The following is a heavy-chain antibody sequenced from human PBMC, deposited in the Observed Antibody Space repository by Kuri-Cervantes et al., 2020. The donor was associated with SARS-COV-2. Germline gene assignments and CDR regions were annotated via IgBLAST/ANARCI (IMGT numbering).Heavy chain of an antibody. D-gene: IGHD4-23*01. CDR3: ARSHTLYGGNSSPWDY. J-gene: IGHJ4*02. V-gene: IGHV1-18*04. Sequence: ASVKVSCKASGYNFTGYFIHWVRQAPGQRLDWLGWISAYNGNTNYAQKLQGRVTMTTDTSTSTAYMELRSLRSFDTAVYYCARSHTLYGGNSSPWDYWGQGTLVTVSS. CDR2: ISAYNGNT. CDR1: GYNFTGYF.